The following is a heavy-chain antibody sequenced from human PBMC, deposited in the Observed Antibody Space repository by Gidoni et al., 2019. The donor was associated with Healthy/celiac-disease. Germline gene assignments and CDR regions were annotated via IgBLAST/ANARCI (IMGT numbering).Heavy chain of an antibody. CDR2: ISWNSGSI. CDR1: GFTFDDYA. CDR3: AKAGGDSYYDSSGYYYSYYFDY. V-gene: IGHV3-9*01. D-gene: IGHD3-22*01. J-gene: IGHJ4*02. Sequence: EVQLVESGGGLVQPGRSLRLSCAASGFTFDDYAMHWVRQAPGKGLEWVSGISWNSGSIGYADSVKGRFTISRDNAKNSLYLQMNSLRAEDTALYYCAKAGGDSYYDSSGYYYSYYFDYWGQGTLVTVSS.